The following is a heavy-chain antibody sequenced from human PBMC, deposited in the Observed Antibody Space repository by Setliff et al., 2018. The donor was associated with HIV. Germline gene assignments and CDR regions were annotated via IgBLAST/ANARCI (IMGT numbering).Heavy chain of an antibody. V-gene: IGHV4-4*02. Sequence: PSETLSLTCAVSGASDISYIWWSWVRQPPGKGLEWIGEVYHTGSTNLNPSLKSRVTISLDTSKNQFSLRLTSVTAADTAMYYCARGPLPRADYWGQGTLVTVSS. CDR1: GASDISYIW. CDR3: ARGPLPRADY. CDR2: VYHTGST. J-gene: IGHJ4*02.